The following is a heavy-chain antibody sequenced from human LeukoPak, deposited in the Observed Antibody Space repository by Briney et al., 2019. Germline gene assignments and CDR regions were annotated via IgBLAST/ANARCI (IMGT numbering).Heavy chain of an antibody. CDR2: INHSGGT. D-gene: IGHD6-19*01. V-gene: IGHV4-34*01. J-gene: IGHJ4*02. CDR3: ARWYSSGWAFDY. CDR1: GGSFIGYD. Sequence: SETLSLTCAVYGGSFIGYDWTWIRQPPGKGLEWIGEINHSGGTNYNPSLKSRVTISVDTSKNQFSLKLSSVTAADTAVYYCARWYSSGWAFDYWGQGTLVTVSS.